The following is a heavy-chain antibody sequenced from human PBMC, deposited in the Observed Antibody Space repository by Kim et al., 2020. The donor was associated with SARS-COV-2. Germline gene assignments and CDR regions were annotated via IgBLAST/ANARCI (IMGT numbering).Heavy chain of an antibody. V-gene: IGHV3-23*01. Sequence: SVRGRFTIARDNYKNTLYLQMNSLRAEDTAVYYCAKEGFSKWLLPHYFDYWGQGTLVTVSS. D-gene: IGHD3-22*01. J-gene: IGHJ4*02. CDR3: AKEGFSKWLLPHYFDY.